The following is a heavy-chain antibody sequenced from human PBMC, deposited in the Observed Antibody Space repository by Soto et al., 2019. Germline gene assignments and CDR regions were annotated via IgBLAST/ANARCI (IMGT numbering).Heavy chain of an antibody. J-gene: IGHJ4*02. D-gene: IGHD3-10*01. Sequence: GGSLRLSCAASGFTFSSYSMNWVRQAPGKGLEWVSSISSSSSYIYYADSVKGRFTISRDNAKNSLYLQMNSLRAEDTAVYYCARDTEVLWFGELSHFDYWGQGTLVTVSS. V-gene: IGHV3-21*01. CDR3: ARDTEVLWFGELSHFDY. CDR2: ISSSSSYI. CDR1: GFTFSSYS.